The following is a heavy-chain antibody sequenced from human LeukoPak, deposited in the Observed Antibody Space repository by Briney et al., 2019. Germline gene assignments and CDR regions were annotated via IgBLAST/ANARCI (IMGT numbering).Heavy chain of an antibody. Sequence: SETLSLTCSVSSDSISSSSYYWGWIRQPPGKGLEWIGTIYYSGSTYYNPSLKSRVTISVDTSKNQFSLKLSSVTAADTAVYYCARVRMGITMVRGVLYYFDYWGQGTLVTVSS. CDR2: IYYSGST. D-gene: IGHD3-10*01. J-gene: IGHJ4*02. V-gene: IGHV4-39*07. CDR3: ARVRMGITMVRGVLYYFDY. CDR1: SDSISSSSYY.